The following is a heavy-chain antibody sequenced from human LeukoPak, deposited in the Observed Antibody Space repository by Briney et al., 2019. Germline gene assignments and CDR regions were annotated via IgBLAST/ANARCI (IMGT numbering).Heavy chain of an antibody. CDR2: ISGSGDST. CDR3: AKTRPLDSSSWSHGDY. Sequence: PGGSLRLSCVVSGVAFSSHWMSWVRQAPGKGLEWVSAISGSGDSTYYGDSVKGRFTISRDNSKNTLYLQMNSLRAEDTAVYYCAKTRPLDSSSWSHGDYWGQGTLVTVSS. D-gene: IGHD6-13*01. CDR1: GVAFSSHW. V-gene: IGHV3-23*01. J-gene: IGHJ4*02.